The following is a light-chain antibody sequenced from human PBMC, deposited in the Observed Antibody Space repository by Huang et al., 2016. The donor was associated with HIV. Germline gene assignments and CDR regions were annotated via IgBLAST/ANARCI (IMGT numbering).Light chain of an antibody. J-gene: IGKJ5*01. Sequence: DILLTQSPSSLSASVGDRVTITCRASQNINTYLNWYQQKPGKAPNLLIHSASTLQTGVPSRYSGSGSGTDFTLTVNSLQPGDSATYYCQQGYSALITFGQGTRL. CDR1: QNINTY. CDR3: QQGYSALIT. CDR2: SAS. V-gene: IGKV1-39*01.